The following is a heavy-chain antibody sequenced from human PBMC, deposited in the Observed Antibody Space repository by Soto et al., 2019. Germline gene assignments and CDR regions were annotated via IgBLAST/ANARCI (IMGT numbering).Heavy chain of an antibody. D-gene: IGHD4-17*01. V-gene: IGHV4-30-4*01. J-gene: IGHJ4*02. CDR2: IYYSGST. Sequence: SETLSLTCTVSGGSISSGDYYWSWIRQPPGKGLEWIGYIYYSGSTYYNPSLKSRVTISVDTSKNQFSLKLSSVTAADTAVYYCARTGGMTTVTFYFDYWGQGTPVTVSS. CDR1: GGSISSGDYY. CDR3: ARTGGMTTVTFYFDY.